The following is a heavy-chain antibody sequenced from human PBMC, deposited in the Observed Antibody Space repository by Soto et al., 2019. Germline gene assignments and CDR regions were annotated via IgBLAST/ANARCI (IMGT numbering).Heavy chain of an antibody. CDR3: ARYYYDSSGYYSPFDY. J-gene: IGHJ4*02. D-gene: IGHD3-22*01. Sequence: SCPTLVNPRETLTLTCTVSGFSLSTAIMGVSWIRQPPGKALEWLAHIFSNDKKAYSTSLKTRVSISKDTSKSQVVLTMTNMDPVDTATYYCARYYYDSSGYYSPFDYWGQGTLVTVS. CDR1: GFSLSTAIMG. CDR2: IFSNDKK. V-gene: IGHV2-26*01.